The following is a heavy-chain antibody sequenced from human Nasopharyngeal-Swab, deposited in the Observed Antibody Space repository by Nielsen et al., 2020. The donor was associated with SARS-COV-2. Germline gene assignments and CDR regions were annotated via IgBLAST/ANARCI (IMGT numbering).Heavy chain of an antibody. Sequence: GESLKISSKGSGYTFTDDWIGWVRQEPGKGLEWMGIIYSGNSDTRYGQSFQGHVTISVDKSINTAYLQWSSLKASDTATYYCARLQNGPRYYFYGMDVWGQGTTVTVSS. D-gene: IGHD2-8*01. CDR3: ARLQNGPRYYFYGMDV. CDR2: IYSGNSDT. J-gene: IGHJ6*02. CDR1: GYTFTDDW. V-gene: IGHV5-51*01.